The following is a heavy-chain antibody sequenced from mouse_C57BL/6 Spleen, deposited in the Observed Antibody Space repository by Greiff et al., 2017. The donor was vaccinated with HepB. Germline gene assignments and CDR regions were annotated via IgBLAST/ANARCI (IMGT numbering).Heavy chain of an antibody. CDR1: GYTFTSYG. CDR2: IYPRSGNT. V-gene: IGHV1-81*01. CDR3: ARDLYGNYPWYFDY. Sequence: QVQLQQSGAELARPGASVKLSCKASGYTFTSYGISWVKQRTGQGLEWIGEIYPRSGNTYYNEKFKGKATLTADKSSSTAYMELRSLTSEDSAVYFCARDLYGNYPWYFDYWGQGTTLTVSS. J-gene: IGHJ2*01. D-gene: IGHD2-1*01.